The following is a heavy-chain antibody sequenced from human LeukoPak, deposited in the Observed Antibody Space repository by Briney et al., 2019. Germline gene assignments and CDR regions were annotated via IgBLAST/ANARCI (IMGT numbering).Heavy chain of an antibody. J-gene: IGHJ6*03. D-gene: IGHD5-18*01. CDR3: ARGRGLYSYGYRPYYYYMDV. CDR2: INHSGST. Sequence: SETLSLTCAVYGGSFSGYYWSWIRQPPGKGLEWIGEINHSGSTNYNPSLKSRVTISVDTSKNQLSLKLSSVTAADTAVYYCARGRGLYSYGYRPYYYYMDVWGKGTTVTVSS. V-gene: IGHV4-34*01. CDR1: GGSFSGYY.